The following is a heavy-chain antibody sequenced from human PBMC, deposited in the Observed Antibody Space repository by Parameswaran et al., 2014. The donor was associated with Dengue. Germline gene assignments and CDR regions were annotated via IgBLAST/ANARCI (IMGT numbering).Heavy chain of an antibody. D-gene: IGHD6-6*01. CDR2: INAGNGNT. CDR3: ARDLGSQYSSSSELYYYYGMDV. V-gene: IGHV1-3*01. Sequence: WVRQAPGQRLEWMGWINAGNGNTKYSQKFQGRVTITRDTSASTAYMELSSLRSEDTAVYYCARDLGSQYSSSSELYYYYGMDVWGQGTTVTVSS. J-gene: IGHJ6*02.